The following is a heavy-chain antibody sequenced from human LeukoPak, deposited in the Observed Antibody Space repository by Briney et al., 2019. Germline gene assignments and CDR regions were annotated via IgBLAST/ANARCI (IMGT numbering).Heavy chain of an antibody. CDR2: IYSGGST. V-gene: IGHV3-53*01. J-gene: IGHJ6*02. CDR1: GFTVSSNY. Sequence: WGVLRLSSAASGFTVSSNYMSWVRQAPGKGLEWVSVIYSGGSTYYADSVKGRFTISRDNSKNTLYLQMNSLRAEDTAVYYCARVPVEMATIYGMDVWGQGTTVTVSS. CDR3: ARVPVEMATIYGMDV. D-gene: IGHD5-24*01.